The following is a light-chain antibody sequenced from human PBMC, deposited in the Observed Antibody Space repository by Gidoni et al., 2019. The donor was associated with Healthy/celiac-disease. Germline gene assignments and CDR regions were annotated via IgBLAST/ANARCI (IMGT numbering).Light chain of an antibody. CDR1: QIISSY. Sequence: DIQMTQSPSYLSASVGDRVTITCRASQIISSYLNWYQQKPGKAPKLLFYAASSLQSGVPSRFSGSGSGTDFTLTISSLQPEDFATYYCQRSYSTPLTFGGGTKVEIK. CDR2: AAS. J-gene: IGKJ4*01. CDR3: QRSYSTPLT. V-gene: IGKV1-39*01.